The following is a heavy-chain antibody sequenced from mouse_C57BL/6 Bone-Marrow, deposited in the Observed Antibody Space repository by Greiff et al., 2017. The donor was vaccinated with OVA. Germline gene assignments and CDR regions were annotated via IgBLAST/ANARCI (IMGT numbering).Heavy chain of an antibody. J-gene: IGHJ3*01. CDR1: GYSITSGYY. CDR2: ISYDGSN. V-gene: IGHV3-6*01. CDR3: ARRGYDYDGGFAY. D-gene: IGHD2-4*01. Sequence: DVKLQESGPGLVKPSQSLSLTCSVTGYSITSGYYWNWIRQFPGNKLEWMGYISYDGSNNYNPSLKNRISITRDTSTNQFFLKLNSVTTEDTATYYCARRGYDYDGGFAYWGQGTLVTVSA.